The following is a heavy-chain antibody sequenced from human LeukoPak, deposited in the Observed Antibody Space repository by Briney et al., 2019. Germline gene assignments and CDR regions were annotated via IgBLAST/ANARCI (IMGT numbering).Heavy chain of an antibody. CDR3: ARLTGYYTQGYFDY. CDR1: GGTFSSYA. CDR2: IIPIFGTA. J-gene: IGHJ4*02. V-gene: IGHV1-69*13. D-gene: IGHD3-9*01. Sequence: GASVKVSCKAPGGTFSSYAISWVRQAPGQGLEWMGGIIPIFGTANYAQKFQGRVTITADESTSTAYMELSSLRSEDTAVYYCARLTGYYTQGYFDYWGQGTLVTVSS.